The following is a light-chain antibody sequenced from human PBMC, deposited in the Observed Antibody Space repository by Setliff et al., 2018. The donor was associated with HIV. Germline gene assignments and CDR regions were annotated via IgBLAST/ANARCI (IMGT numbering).Light chain of an antibody. CDR2: EVN. CDR3: SSYTSIRTYV. V-gene: IGLV2-18*02. Sequence: QSALPQPPSVSGSPGQSVTISCTGTSSDVGSYNRVSWYQQPPGTAPKLMIYEVNNRPSGVPDRFSGSKSGNTASLTISGLQAEDEADYYCSSYTSIRTYVFGTGTKVTVL. CDR1: SSDVGSYNR. J-gene: IGLJ1*01.